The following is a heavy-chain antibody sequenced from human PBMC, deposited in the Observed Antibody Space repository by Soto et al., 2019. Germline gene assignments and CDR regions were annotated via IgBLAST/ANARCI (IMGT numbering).Heavy chain of an antibody. CDR1: GDSITSTNW. Sequence: QVQLQESGPGLVKPSETLSLTCAVSGDSITSTNWWHWVRQSPGKGLEWIGEILHDGSVTYNPSLKSRVTISVDRSKNQFSLNLSSVTAADTAVYYCGRVHQYCSKTSCYLDPWGQGILVTVSS. J-gene: IGHJ5*02. V-gene: IGHV4-4*02. CDR3: GRVHQYCSKTSCYLDP. CDR2: ILHDGSV. D-gene: IGHD6-13*01.